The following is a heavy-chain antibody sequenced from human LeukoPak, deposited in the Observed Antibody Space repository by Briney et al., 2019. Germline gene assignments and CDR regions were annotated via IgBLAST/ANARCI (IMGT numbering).Heavy chain of an antibody. Sequence: SETLSLTCAVYGGSFSGYYWSWIRQPPGKGLEWIGEINHSGSTNYNPSLKSRVIISVDTSKNQFSLKLSSVTAADTAVYYCARSIRGLITIFGVVRDYGMDVWGQGTTVTVSS. D-gene: IGHD3-3*01. CDR3: ARSIRGLITIFGVVRDYGMDV. V-gene: IGHV4-34*01. J-gene: IGHJ6*02. CDR2: INHSGST. CDR1: GGSFSGYY.